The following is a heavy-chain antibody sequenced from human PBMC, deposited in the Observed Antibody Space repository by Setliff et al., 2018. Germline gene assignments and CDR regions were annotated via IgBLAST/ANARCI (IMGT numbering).Heavy chain of an antibody. D-gene: IGHD3-10*01. J-gene: IGHJ6*03. CDR1: GGSFSGYY. CDR3: ARLRDSMVRGVSDFYYYYYYMDV. CDR2: INHSGST. Sequence: TSETLSLTCAVYGGSFSGYYWSWIRQPPGKGLEWIGEINHSGSTNYNPSLKSRVTISVDTSKNQFPLKLSSVTAADTAVYYCARLRDSMVRGVSDFYYYYYYMDVWGKGTTVTVSS. V-gene: IGHV4-34*01.